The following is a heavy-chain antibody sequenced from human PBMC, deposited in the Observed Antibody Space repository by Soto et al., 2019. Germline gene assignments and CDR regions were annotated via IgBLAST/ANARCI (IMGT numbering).Heavy chain of an antibody. D-gene: IGHD5-12*01. CDR1: GYSISSGYY. V-gene: IGHV4-38-2*01. Sequence: SETLSLTCAVSGYSISSGYYWGWIRQPPGKGLEWIGSIYHSGSTYYNPSLKSRVTISVDTSKNQFSLKLSPVTAADTAVYYCAVDGYNAPLDYWGQGTLVTVSS. CDR2: IYHSGST. J-gene: IGHJ4*02. CDR3: AVDGYNAPLDY.